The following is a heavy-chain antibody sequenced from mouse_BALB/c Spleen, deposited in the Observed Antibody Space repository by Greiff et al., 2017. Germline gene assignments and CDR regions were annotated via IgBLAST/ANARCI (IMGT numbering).Heavy chain of an antibody. V-gene: IGHV3-2*02. CDR1: GYSITSDYA. J-gene: IGHJ4*01. Sequence: EVKVEESGPGLVKPSQSLSLTCTVTGYSITSDYAWNWIRQFPGNKLEWMGYISYSGSTSYNPSLKSRISITRDTSKNQFFLQLNSVTTEDTATYYCARLWVYAMDYWGQGTSVTVSS. CDR3: ARLWVYAMDY. CDR2: ISYSGST. D-gene: IGHD1-1*02.